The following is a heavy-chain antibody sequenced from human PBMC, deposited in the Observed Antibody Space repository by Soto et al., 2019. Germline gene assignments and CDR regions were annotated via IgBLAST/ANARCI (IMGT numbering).Heavy chain of an antibody. D-gene: IGHD3-10*01. J-gene: IGHJ4*02. CDR3: ARAGNYGSGSSLFDY. CDR1: GGTFSSYA. CDR2: IIPIFGTA. V-gene: IGHV1-69*01. Sequence: QVQLVQSGAEVKKPGSSVKVSCKASGGTFSSYAISWVRQAPGQGLEWMGGIIPIFGTANYAQKFQGRVTITADESTSTVYMELSSLRSEDTAVYYCARAGNYGSGSSLFDYWGQGTLVTVSS.